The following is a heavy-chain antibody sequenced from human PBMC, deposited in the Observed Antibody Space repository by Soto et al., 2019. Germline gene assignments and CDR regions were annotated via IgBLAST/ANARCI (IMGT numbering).Heavy chain of an antibody. CDR3: ARDARDFWSGSSFDF. V-gene: IGHV3-23*01. CDR2: LDATDGST. J-gene: IGHJ4*02. Sequence: EVQLLESGGGLVQPGGSLRLSCAASGFTFTTYAMAWVRQAPGKGLEWVSFLDATDGSTYYADSVRGRFTVSRDNSKNTLYLQMNSLRAEDTSFYYCARDARDFWSGSSFDFWGQGTLVTVSS. CDR1: GFTFTTYA. D-gene: IGHD3-3*01.